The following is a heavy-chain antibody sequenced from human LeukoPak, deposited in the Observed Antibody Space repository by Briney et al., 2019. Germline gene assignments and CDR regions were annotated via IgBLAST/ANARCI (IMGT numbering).Heavy chain of an antibody. Sequence: GASVKVSCKASNYTFTSYGISWVRQAPGQGLEWMAWINAYNGDTNYAQKFQGRVTITADESTSTAYMELSSLRSEDTAVYYCARSAQYYYMDVWGKGTTVTVSS. CDR3: ARSAQYYYMDV. CDR2: INAYNGDT. J-gene: IGHJ6*03. CDR1: NYTFTSYG. V-gene: IGHV1-18*01.